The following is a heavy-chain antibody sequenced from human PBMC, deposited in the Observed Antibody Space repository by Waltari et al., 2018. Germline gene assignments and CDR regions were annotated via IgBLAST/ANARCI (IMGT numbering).Heavy chain of an antibody. CDR2: ISRSGSNI. J-gene: IGHJ4*02. Sequence: EVQLVESGGGPVKPGGSLRLAWSASGFVFRDLNMIWVRQAPGKGLEWVSFISRSGSNIYYADSVKGRFTISRDNDKNTLFLQMDSLTAEDTAVYYCARDVGLGKPDYWGQGTLVTVSS. CDR1: GFVFRDLN. V-gene: IGHV3-21*06. CDR3: ARDVGLGKPDY. D-gene: IGHD7-27*01.